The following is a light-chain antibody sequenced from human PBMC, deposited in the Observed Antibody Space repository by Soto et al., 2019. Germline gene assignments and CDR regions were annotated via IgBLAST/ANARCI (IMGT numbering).Light chain of an antibody. V-gene: IGKV3-15*01. CDR1: QSVNSN. J-gene: IGKJ4*01. CDR2: DAY. CDR3: QQYNFWPPIT. Sequence: EIVMTQSPATLSVSPGERATLSCRASQSVNSNLAWYRQKPCQAPRLLISDAYTRATSVPARFSGSGSGTDFPLTISSLQSEESGIYYCQQYNFWPPITFAGGTKVEIK.